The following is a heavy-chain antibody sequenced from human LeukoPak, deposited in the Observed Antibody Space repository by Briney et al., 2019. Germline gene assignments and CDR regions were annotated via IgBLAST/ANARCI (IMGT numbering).Heavy chain of an antibody. V-gene: IGHV3-30*02. D-gene: IGHD6-6*01. CDR2: IRYDGSNK. CDR1: GFTFSSYG. J-gene: IGHJ4*02. Sequence: GGSLRLSCAASGFTFSSYGMHWVRQAPGKGLEWVAFIRYDGSNKYYADSVKGRFTISRDNSKNTLYLQMNSLRAEDTAVYYCAKDDPGFIAARPGALDYWGQGTLVTVSS. CDR3: AKDDPGFIAARPGALDY.